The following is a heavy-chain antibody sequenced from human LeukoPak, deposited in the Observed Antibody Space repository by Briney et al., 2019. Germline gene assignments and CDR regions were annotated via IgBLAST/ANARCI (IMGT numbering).Heavy chain of an antibody. J-gene: IGHJ4*02. D-gene: IGHD3-22*01. V-gene: IGHV3-74*01. CDR2: INSDGSST. CDR1: GFTFSSYW. Sequence: GGPLRLSCAASGFTFSSYWMHWVRQAPGKGLVWVSRINSDGSSTSYADSVKGRFTISRDNAKNTLYLQMNSLRAEDTAVYYCARVLTSDYYDSSGYCDYWGQGTLVTVSS. CDR3: ARVLTSDYYDSSGYCDY.